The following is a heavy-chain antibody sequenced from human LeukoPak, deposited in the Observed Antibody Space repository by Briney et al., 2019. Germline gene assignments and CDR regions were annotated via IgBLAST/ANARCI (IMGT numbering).Heavy chain of an antibody. CDR3: ARDRIAARSFDY. J-gene: IGHJ4*02. CDR2: INPNSGGT. D-gene: IGHD6-6*01. V-gene: IGHV1-2*06. Sequence: ASVKVSCKASGYTFTGYYMHWVRQAPGQGLEWMGRINPNSGGTNYAQKFQGRVTMTRDTSISTAYMELSSLRSEDTAVYYCARDRIAARSFDYWGQGTLVTVSS. CDR1: GYTFTGYY.